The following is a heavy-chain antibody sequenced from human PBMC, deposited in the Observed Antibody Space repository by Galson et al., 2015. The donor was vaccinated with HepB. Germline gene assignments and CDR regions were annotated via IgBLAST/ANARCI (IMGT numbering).Heavy chain of an antibody. J-gene: IGHJ4*02. Sequence: SVKVSCKASGGTFSSYAISWVRQAPGQGLEWMGGIIPIFGIANYAQKFQGRVTITADESTSTAYMELSSLRSEDTAVYYCARGYDSSGYYGPPLYYFDYWGQGTLVTVSS. D-gene: IGHD3-22*01. V-gene: IGHV1-69*13. CDR1: GGTFSSYA. CDR3: ARGYDSSGYYGPPLYYFDY. CDR2: IIPIFGIA.